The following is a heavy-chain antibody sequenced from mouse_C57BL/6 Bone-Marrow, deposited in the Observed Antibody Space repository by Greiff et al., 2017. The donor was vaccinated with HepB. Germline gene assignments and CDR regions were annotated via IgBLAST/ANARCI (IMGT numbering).Heavy chain of an antibody. D-gene: IGHD2-3*01. J-gene: IGHJ3*01. CDR2: ISSGGSYT. CDR3: ARRGGGYYAY. Sequence: EVMLVESGGDLVKPGGSLKLSCAASGFTFSSYGMSWVRQTPDKRLEWVATISSGGSYTYYPDSVKGRFTISRDNAKNTLYLQMSSLKSEDTAMYYCARRGGGYYAYGGQGTLGTVSA. CDR1: GFTFSSYG. V-gene: IGHV5-6*02.